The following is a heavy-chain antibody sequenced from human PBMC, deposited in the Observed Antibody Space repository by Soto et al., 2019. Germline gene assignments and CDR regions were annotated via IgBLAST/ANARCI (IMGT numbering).Heavy chain of an antibody. CDR3: ARPNWRETDAFDI. CDR1: GGSFSGYY. Sequence: SETLSLTCAVYGGSFSGYYWSWIRQPPGKGLEWIGEINHSGSTNYNPSLKSRVTISVDTSKNQFSLELSSVTAADTAVYYCARPNWRETDAFDIWGQGTMVTVSS. CDR2: INHSGST. J-gene: IGHJ3*02. D-gene: IGHD1-1*01. V-gene: IGHV4-34*01.